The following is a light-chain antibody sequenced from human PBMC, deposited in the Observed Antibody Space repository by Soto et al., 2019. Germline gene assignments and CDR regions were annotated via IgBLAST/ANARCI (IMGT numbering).Light chain of an antibody. J-gene: IGKJ4*01. CDR1: QSVSSN. CDR2: GAS. CDR3: QQYNNWPPPLT. Sequence: EIVMTQSPATLSVSPGERATLSCRASQSVSSNLAWYQQNPGQAPRLLIYGASTRATGIPARFSGSGSGTEFTLTISSPQSEDFAVYYCQQYNNWPPPLTFGGGTKVEIK. V-gene: IGKV3-15*01.